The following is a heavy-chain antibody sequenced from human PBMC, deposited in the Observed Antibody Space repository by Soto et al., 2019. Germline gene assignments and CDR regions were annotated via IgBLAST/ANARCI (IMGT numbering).Heavy chain of an antibody. J-gene: IGHJ3*02. V-gene: IGHV3-30*18. D-gene: IGHD2-21*02. CDR1: GFTFSSYG. Sequence: QVQLVESGGGVVQPGRSLRLSCAASGFTFSSYGMHWVRQAPGKGLEWVAVISYDGSNKCYADSVKGRFTISRDNSKNTLYLQMNSLRAEDTAVYYCSKGKGDFPTKGAFDIWGQGTMVTVSS. CDR2: ISYDGSNK. CDR3: SKGKGDFPTKGAFDI.